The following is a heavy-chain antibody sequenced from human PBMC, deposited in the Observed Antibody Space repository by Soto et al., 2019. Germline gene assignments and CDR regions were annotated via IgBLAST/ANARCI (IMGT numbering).Heavy chain of an antibody. CDR3: ARDAGLTSAIDY. J-gene: IGHJ4*02. V-gene: IGHV4-31*02. CDR2: IYWTGST. Sequence: QVQLQESGPGLVKPSQTLSVSCTVSGDSVGRGGHYWTWIRQHPGKGLEWIGYIYWTGSTSYNPSRKSRVTISVDRSKNQFSLKLNSVTAADTAVYYCARDAGLTSAIDYWGQGTLITVSS. CDR1: GDSVGRGGHY. D-gene: IGHD4-4*01.